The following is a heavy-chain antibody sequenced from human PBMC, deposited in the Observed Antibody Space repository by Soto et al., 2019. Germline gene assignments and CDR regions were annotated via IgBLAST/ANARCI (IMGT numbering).Heavy chain of an antibody. CDR1: GYTFTSYG. D-gene: IGHD2-15*01. J-gene: IGHJ4*02. CDR3: ARGTIVVVVAATVPFDY. CDR2: ISAYNGNT. V-gene: IGHV1-18*01. Sequence: QVQLVQSGAEVKKPGASVKVSCKASGYTFTSYGISWVRQAPGQGLEWMGWISAYNGNTNYAQKLQGRVTMTTDTSTRTAYMELRSLRSDDTAVYYCARGTIVVVVAATVPFDYWGQGTLVTVSS.